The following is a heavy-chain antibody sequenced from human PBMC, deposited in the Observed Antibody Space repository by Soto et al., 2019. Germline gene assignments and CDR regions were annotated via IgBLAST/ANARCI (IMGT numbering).Heavy chain of an antibody. CDR1: GGSISSYY. J-gene: IGHJ4*02. V-gene: IGHV4-59*08. D-gene: IGHD5-12*01. Sequence: SETLSLICTVSGGSISSYYWSWIRQPPGKGLEWIGYIYYSGSTNYNPSLKSRVTISVDTSKNQFSLKLSSVTAADTAVYYCARLMSGSTIWDCGQGTLVTVSS. CDR2: IYYSGST. CDR3: ARLMSGSTIWD.